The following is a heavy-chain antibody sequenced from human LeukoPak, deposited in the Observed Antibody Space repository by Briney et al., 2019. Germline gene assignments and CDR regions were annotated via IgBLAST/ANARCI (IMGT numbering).Heavy chain of an antibody. Sequence: GGSLRLSCAASGFTFSSYWMSWVRQAPGKGLEWVANINQDGSEKNYVDSVKGRFTISRDNAENSLDLQMNSLRAEDTAVYYCARDAYCSGGSCYVYWGQGTLVTVSS. CDR2: INQDGSEK. CDR3: ARDAYCSGGSCYVY. J-gene: IGHJ4*02. D-gene: IGHD2-15*01. V-gene: IGHV3-7*01. CDR1: GFTFSSYW.